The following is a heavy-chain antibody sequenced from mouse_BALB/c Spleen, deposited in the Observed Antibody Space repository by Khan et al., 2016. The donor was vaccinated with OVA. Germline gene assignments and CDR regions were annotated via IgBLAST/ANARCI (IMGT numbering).Heavy chain of an antibody. CDR3: ARRGYYVSSPYYFAMDY. V-gene: IGHV1-9*01. D-gene: IGHD1-1*01. CDR2: ILPGSNNT. CDR1: GYTFSSYW. J-gene: IGHJ4*01. Sequence: QVQLQQPGAELMKPGASVKISCKATGYTFSSYWIEWVKQRPGHGLEWIGEILPGSNNTNYNEKLEGKATFTADTSSNTAYMQFSSLTSEDSAVYYCARRGYYVSSPYYFAMDYWGQGTSVTVSS.